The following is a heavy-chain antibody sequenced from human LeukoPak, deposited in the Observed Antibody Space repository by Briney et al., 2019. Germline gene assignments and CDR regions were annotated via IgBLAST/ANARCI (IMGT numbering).Heavy chain of an antibody. V-gene: IGHV1-69*04. CDR2: IIPILGIA. CDR1: GGTFLNYA. Sequence: SVKVSCKTSGGTFLNYAISWVRQAPGQGLEWMGRIIPILGIANYAQKFQARVTLTADKSTSTAYMELSSLRSDDTAVYYCARSRTGSGFLFDYWGQGTLVTVSS. J-gene: IGHJ4*02. D-gene: IGHD3-10*01. CDR3: ARSRTGSGFLFDY.